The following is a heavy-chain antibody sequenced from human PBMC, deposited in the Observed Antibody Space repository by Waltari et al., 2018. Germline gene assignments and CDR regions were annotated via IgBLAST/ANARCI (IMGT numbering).Heavy chain of an antibody. CDR2: INHSGST. Sequence: QVQLQQWGAGLLKPSETLSLTCAVYGGSFSGYYWSWIRQHPGKGLEWIGEINHSGSTNHNPSLKSRVTISVDTSKNQFSLKLSSVTAADTAVYYCARRAITIFGVVTIYYGMDVWGQGTTVTVSS. V-gene: IGHV4-34*01. CDR1: GGSFSGYY. CDR3: ARRAITIFGVVTIYYGMDV. D-gene: IGHD3-3*01. J-gene: IGHJ6*02.